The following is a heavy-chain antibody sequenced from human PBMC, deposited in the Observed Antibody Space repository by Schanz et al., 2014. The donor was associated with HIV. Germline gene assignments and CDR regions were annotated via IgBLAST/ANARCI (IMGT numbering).Heavy chain of an antibody. CDR2: ISAYNGKT. CDR1: GYIFTSNG. CDR3: ARGARYGMDV. Sequence: QVQLVQSGAEVKKPGASVKVSCKASGYIFTSNGISWVRQAPGQGLEWMGWISAYNGKTNYARKVQGRVTMTTDTSTTTADMELRSMRSDDTAVYYCARGARYGMDVWGQGTTVTVSS. V-gene: IGHV1-18*01. J-gene: IGHJ6*02.